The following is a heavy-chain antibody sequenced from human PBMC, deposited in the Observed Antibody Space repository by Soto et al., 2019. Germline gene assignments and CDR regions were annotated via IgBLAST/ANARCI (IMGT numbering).Heavy chain of an antibody. J-gene: IGHJ6*03. CDR2: INHSGST. CDR1: GGSFSGYY. CDR3: ARGLPARYYYYYYYMDV. Sequence: QVQLQQWGAGLLKPSETLSLTCAVYGGSFSGYYWSWIRQPPGKGLEWIGEINHSGSTNYNPSLKSRVTISVDTSKNHFSLKLSSVTAADTAVYYCARGLPARYYYYYYYMDVWGKGTTVTVSS. V-gene: IGHV4-34*01.